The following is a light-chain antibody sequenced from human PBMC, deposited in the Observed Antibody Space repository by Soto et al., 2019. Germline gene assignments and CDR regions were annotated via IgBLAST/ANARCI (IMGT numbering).Light chain of an antibody. J-gene: IGLJ1*01. CDR3: SSYTSSSLYV. Sequence: QSALTQPASVSGSPGQSITISCTGTSSDVGGYNSVSWYQQHTGKAPKLMIYEVSNRPSGVSNRFSGSKSGNTASLTISGLQAEDEADYYCSSYTSSSLYVFGTGTKVTVL. CDR1: SSDVGGYNS. V-gene: IGLV2-14*01. CDR2: EVS.